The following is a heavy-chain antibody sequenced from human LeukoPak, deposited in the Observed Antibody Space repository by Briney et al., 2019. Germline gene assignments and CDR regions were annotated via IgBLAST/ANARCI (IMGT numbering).Heavy chain of an antibody. V-gene: IGHV3-7*01. D-gene: IGHD2-15*01. CDR3: ARETYCSGGSCYKGNAFDI. Sequence: GGSLRLSCAASGFTFTSYWMTWVRQAPGKGLEWLTNINEDGSVKHYVDSVRGRFTISRDNAKNSLYLQMNSLRADDTAVYYCARETYCSGGSCYKGNAFDIWGQGTMVTVSS. CDR1: GFTFTSYW. CDR2: INEDGSVK. J-gene: IGHJ3*02.